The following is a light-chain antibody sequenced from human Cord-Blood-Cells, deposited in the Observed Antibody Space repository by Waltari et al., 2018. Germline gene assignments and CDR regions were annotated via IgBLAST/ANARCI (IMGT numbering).Light chain of an antibody. CDR2: DVS. CDR1: SSDVGGYNY. CDR3: SSYTSSSTLV. J-gene: IGLJ2*01. Sequence: QSALTQPASVSGSPGQSITISCTGTSSDVGGYNYVSWYQQHPGKPPKLMIYDVSNRPSGVFIRFSGSKSGNTASLTISGLQAEDEADYYCSSYTSSSTLVFGGGTKLTVL. V-gene: IGLV2-14*01.